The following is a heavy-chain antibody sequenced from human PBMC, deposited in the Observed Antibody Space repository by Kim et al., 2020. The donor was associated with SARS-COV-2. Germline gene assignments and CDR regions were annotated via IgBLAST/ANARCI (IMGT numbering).Heavy chain of an antibody. V-gene: IGHV3-23*01. CDR3: SNLRDMVRGPYDAFDI. J-gene: IGHJ3*02. Sequence: GGSLRLSCAASGFTFSSYAMSWVRQAPGKGLEWVSAISGSGGSTYYADSVKCRFTISRDNSKNTLYLQMNSLRAEDTAVYYCSNLRDMVRGPYDAFDIWGQGTMVTVPS. D-gene: IGHD3-10*01. CDR1: GFTFSSYA. CDR2: ISGSGGST.